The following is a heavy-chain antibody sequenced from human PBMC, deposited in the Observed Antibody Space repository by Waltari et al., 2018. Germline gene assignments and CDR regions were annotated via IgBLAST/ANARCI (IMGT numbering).Heavy chain of an antibody. Sequence: QVQLVQSGAAVKKPGASVKVSCKASGYTFTGYYMHRVRPAPGQGLEWMGWINPNSGGTNYAQKFQGRVTMTRDTSISTAYMELSRLRSDDTAVYYCARDGGANIVVVPATFDPWGQGTLVTVSS. D-gene: IGHD2-2*01. CDR3: ARDGGANIVVVPATFDP. J-gene: IGHJ5*02. CDR2: INPNSGGT. CDR1: GYTFTGYY. V-gene: IGHV1-2*02.